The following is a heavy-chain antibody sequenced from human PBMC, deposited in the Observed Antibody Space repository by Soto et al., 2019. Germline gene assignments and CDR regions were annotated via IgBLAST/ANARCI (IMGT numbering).Heavy chain of an antibody. CDR1: GCTFTSYG. V-gene: IGHV1-18*01. J-gene: IGHJ6*02. D-gene: IGHD2-2*01. Sequence: ASVKVSCKASGCTFTSYGISWVRQAPGQGLEWMGWISAYNGNTNYAQKLQGRVTMTTDTSTSTAYMELRSLRSDDTAVYYCARVYCSSTSCSYYGMDVWGQGTTVTVS. CDR2: ISAYNGNT. CDR3: ARVYCSSTSCSYYGMDV.